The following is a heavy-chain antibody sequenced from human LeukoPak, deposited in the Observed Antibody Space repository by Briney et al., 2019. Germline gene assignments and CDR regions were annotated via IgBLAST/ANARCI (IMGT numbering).Heavy chain of an antibody. V-gene: IGHV4-39*07. CDR2: IYYSGST. J-gene: IGHJ6*03. Sequence: SETLSLTCTVSGGSISSSSYYWGWIRQPPGKGLEWIGSIYYSGSTYYNPSLKSRVTISVDTSKNQFSLKLSSVTAADTAVYYCARGVVVVPAAILFRYYYYYMDVWGKGTTVTISS. CDR3: ARGVVVVPAAILFRYYYYYMDV. D-gene: IGHD2-2*01. CDR1: GGSISSSSYY.